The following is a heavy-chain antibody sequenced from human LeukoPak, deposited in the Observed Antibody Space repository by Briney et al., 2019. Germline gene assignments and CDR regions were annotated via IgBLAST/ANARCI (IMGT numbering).Heavy chain of an antibody. CDR3: AKDGVLRGYCSSTSCFFDY. Sequence: PGGSLRLSCAASGFTFSSYAMSWVRQAPGKGLEWVSAISGSGGSTYYADSVKGRFTTSRDNSKNTLYLQMNSLRAEDTAVYYCAKDGVLRGYCSSTSCFFDYWGQGTLVTVPS. J-gene: IGHJ4*02. V-gene: IGHV3-23*01. D-gene: IGHD2-2*01. CDR2: ISGSGGST. CDR1: GFTFSSYA.